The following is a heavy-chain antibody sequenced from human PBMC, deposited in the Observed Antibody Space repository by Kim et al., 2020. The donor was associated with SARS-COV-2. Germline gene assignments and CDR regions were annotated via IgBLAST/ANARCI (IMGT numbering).Heavy chain of an antibody. CDR1: GGSISSSSYY. J-gene: IGHJ6*02. CDR3: ARHHLVGATPRDYYYGMDV. D-gene: IGHD1-26*01. Sequence: SETLSLTCTVSGGSISSSSYYWGWIRQPPRKGLEWIGSIYYSGSTYYNPSLKSRVTISVDTSKNQFSLKLSSVTAADTAVSYCARHHLVGATPRDYYYGMDVWGQGTTVTVSS. V-gene: IGHV4-39*01. CDR2: IYYSGST.